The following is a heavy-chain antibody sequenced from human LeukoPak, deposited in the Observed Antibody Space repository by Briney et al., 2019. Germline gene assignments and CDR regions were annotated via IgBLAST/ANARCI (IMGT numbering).Heavy chain of an antibody. CDR2: ITSSSGTI. J-gene: IGHJ4*02. CDR1: GFTFSDYY. CDR3: ARIYSGSHYS. V-gene: IGHV3-48*01. D-gene: IGHD1-26*01. Sequence: GGSLRLSCAASGFTFSDYYMNWVRQAPGKGLEWVSYITSSSGTIYYADSVKGRFTISRDTSKNTLFLQMNSLRAEDTAVYYCARIYSGSHYSWGQGTLVTISS.